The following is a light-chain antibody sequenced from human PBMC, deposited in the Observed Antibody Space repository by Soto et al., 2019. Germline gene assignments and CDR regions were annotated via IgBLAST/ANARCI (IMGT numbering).Light chain of an antibody. CDR1: QSVSGN. Sequence: EIVMTQSPATLSVSPGERATLSCRASQSVSGNLAWYQQKPGQAPRLLIYGASTRATGIPARFSGSGSGTEFTLTISSLQSEDVAVYYCQQYNNWPQTCGQGTKVEIK. CDR3: QQYNNWPQT. J-gene: IGKJ1*01. CDR2: GAS. V-gene: IGKV3-15*01.